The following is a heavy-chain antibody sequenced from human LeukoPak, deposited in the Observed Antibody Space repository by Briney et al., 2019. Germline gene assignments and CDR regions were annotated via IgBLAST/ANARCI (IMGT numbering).Heavy chain of an antibody. V-gene: IGHV7-4-1*02. J-gene: IGHJ4*02. CDR3: ARIDYYDSSSYYYYFDY. CDR2: INTNTGNP. D-gene: IGHD3-22*01. CDR1: GYTFTSYA. Sequence: ASVKVSCKASGYTFTSYAMNWVRQAPGQGLEWMGWINTNTGNPTYAQGFTGRFVFSLDTSVSTAYLQISSLKAEDTAVYYCARIDYYDSSSYYYYFDYWGQGTLVTVSS.